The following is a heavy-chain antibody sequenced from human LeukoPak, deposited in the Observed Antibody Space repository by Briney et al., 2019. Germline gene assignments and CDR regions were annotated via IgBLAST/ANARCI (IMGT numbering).Heavy chain of an antibody. Sequence: SETLSLTCAVYGGSFSVYYWSWIRQPPGKGLEWIGEINHSGSTNYNPSLKSRVTISVDTSKNHFSLKLSSVTAADTAMYFCARGRAGDYWGQGTLVTVSS. CDR1: GGSFSVYY. J-gene: IGHJ4*02. CDR3: ARGRAGDY. CDR2: INHSGST. V-gene: IGHV4-34*01.